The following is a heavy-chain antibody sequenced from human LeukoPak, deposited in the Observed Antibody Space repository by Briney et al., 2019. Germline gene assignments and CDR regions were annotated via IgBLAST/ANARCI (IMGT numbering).Heavy chain of an antibody. Sequence: SETLSLTCTVSGGSISSSSYYWGWIRQPPGKGLEWIGSIYYSGSTYYNPSLKSRVTISVDTSKNQFSLKLSSVTAADTAVYYCARVGGAHGWAAPWGQGTLVTVSS. CDR2: IYYSGST. CDR1: GGSISSSSYY. D-gene: IGHD3-16*01. J-gene: IGHJ5*02. CDR3: ARVGGAHGWAAP. V-gene: IGHV4-39*07.